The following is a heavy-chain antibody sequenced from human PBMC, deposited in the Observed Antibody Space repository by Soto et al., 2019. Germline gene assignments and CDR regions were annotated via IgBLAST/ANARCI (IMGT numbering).Heavy chain of an antibody. CDR3: ARGGQGRGYPTDY. Sequence: ASVKVSCKASGYTFTGYYMHWVRQAPGQGLEWMGWINPNSGGTNYAQKFQGWVTMTRDTSISTAYMELSRLRSDDTAVYYCARGGQGRGYPTDYWGQGTLVTVSS. D-gene: IGHD3-22*01. J-gene: IGHJ4*02. CDR1: GYTFTGYY. V-gene: IGHV1-2*04. CDR2: INPNSGGT.